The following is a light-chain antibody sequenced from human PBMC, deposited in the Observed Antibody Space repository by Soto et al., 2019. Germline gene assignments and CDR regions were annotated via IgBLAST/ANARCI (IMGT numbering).Light chain of an antibody. CDR1: QRINNN. CDR3: QQYNTWPRT. CDR2: GAF. Sequence: EIVMTQSPATLSVSPGERATLSCRASQRINNNLAWYQQKPGQAPRLIIYGAFDRATNIPARFSGSGSGTEFTLTLSSLQSEDFAIYYCQQYNTWPRTFGQGTRVDI. J-gene: IGKJ1*01. V-gene: IGKV3-15*01.